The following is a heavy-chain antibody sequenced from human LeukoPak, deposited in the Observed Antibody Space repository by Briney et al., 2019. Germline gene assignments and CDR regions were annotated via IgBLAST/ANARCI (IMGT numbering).Heavy chain of an antibody. V-gene: IGHV3-74*01. CDR1: GFTFSSYW. J-gene: IGHJ4*02. CDR3: TTDCPYEWELPEYYFDY. D-gene: IGHD1-26*01. Sequence: GGSLRLSCAASGFTFSSYWMHWVRQAPGKGLVWVSRINSDGSSTSYADSVKGRFTISRDNAKNTLYLQMNSLRAEDTAVYYCTTDCPYEWELPEYYFDYWGQGTLVTVSS. CDR2: INSDGSST.